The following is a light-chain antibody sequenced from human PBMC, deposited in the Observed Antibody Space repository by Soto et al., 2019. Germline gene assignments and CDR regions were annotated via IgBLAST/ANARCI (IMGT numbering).Light chain of an antibody. J-gene: IGKJ1*01. CDR1: RSVSDW. CDR2: DAS. Sequence: DIQMTQSPPTLSASVGDRVTITCRASRSVSDWVAWYQQKPGKAPKLLIFDASTLKSGVPSRFSGSGSGTEFTLSISSLQPDDVATYYCLQYDNHSWTFGPGTKVDIK. V-gene: IGKV1-5*01. CDR3: LQYDNHSWT.